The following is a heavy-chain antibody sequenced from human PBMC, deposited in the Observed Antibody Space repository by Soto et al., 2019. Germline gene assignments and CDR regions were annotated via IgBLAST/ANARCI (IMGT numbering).Heavy chain of an antibody. CDR2: IYYDGST. J-gene: IGHJ5*01. Sequence: SETLSLTCSVSGGSITSTIDNWGWIRQSPGKGLEWIGNIYYDGSTFYNPSLKSRVTISVDTSKRQFSLRVSSATAADTAVYYCARRGSASWRNRFDSWGHGTLVTVSS. CDR3: ARRGSASWRNRFDS. V-gene: IGHV4-39*01. D-gene: IGHD2-2*01. CDR1: GGSITSTIDN.